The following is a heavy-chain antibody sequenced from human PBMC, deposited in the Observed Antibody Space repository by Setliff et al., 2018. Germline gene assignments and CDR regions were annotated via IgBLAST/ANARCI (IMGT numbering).Heavy chain of an antibody. CDR1: GGSFSGYY. J-gene: IGHJ4*02. CDR3: ARTVEDYYGSGSYRF. V-gene: IGHV4-34*01. CDR2: INHSGST. Sequence: SETLSLTCAVYGGSFSGYYWSWIRQPPGKGLEWIGEINHSGSTNYNPSLKSRVTISVDTSKNQFSLKLSPVTAADTAVYYCARTVEDYYGSGSYRFWGQGTLVTVSS. D-gene: IGHD3-10*01.